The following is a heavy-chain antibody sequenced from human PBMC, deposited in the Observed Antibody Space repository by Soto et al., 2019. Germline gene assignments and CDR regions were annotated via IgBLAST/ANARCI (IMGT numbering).Heavy chain of an antibody. V-gene: IGHV4-59*01. J-gene: IGHJ4*02. Sequence: PSETLSLTCTVSGGSISSYYWSWIRQPPGKGLEWIGYIYYSGITNYNPSLKSRVTISVDTSKNQFSLKLSSVTAADTATYYCAHARPKYSSGWYHYWGQGTLVTVSS. D-gene: IGHD6-19*01. CDR2: IYYSGIT. CDR1: GGSISSYY. CDR3: AHARPKYSSGWYHY.